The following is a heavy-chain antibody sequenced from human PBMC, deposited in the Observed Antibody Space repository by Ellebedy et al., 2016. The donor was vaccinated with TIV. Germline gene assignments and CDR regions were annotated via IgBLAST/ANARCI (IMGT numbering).Heavy chain of an antibody. CDR3: ARAGGIVVVPAPMDV. V-gene: IGHV3-33*01. CDR2: IWYDGDNK. D-gene: IGHD2-2*01. CDR1: GFTFSNYG. Sequence: GESLKISCAASGFTFSNYGMHWVRQAPGKGLEWVAVIWYDGDNKYYGDSVKGRFTISRDNSKNTLYLQMNSLRAEDTAVYYCARAGGIVVVPAPMDVWGQGTTVTVSS. J-gene: IGHJ6*02.